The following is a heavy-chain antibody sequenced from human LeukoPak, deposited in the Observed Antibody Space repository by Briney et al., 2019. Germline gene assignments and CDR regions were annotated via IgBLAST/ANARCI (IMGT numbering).Heavy chain of an antibody. Sequence: GGSLRLSCAASGFTLSSYAMSWVRQAPGKGLEWVSAISGSGGSTYYADSVKGRFTISRDNSKNTLYLQMNSLRAEDTAVYYCAKGGEYSSSWYYYGMDVWGQGTTVTVSS. CDR2: ISGSGGST. J-gene: IGHJ6*02. CDR3: AKGGEYSSSWYYYGMDV. V-gene: IGHV3-23*01. D-gene: IGHD6-13*01. CDR1: GFTLSSYA.